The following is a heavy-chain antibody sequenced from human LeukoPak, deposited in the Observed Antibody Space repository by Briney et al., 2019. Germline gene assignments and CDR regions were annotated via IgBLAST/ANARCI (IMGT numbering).Heavy chain of an antibody. CDR3: ARDGCSGGSCYPDKAYYYYYMDV. V-gene: IGHV1-69*05. Sequence: SVKVSCKASGGTFSSYAISWVRQAPGQGLEWMGRIIPMFGTANYAQKFQGRVTITTDESTSTPYMELSSLRSEDTAVYYCARDGCSGGSCYPDKAYYYYYMDVWGKGTTVTVSS. J-gene: IGHJ6*03. CDR1: GGTFSSYA. CDR2: IIPMFGTA. D-gene: IGHD2-15*01.